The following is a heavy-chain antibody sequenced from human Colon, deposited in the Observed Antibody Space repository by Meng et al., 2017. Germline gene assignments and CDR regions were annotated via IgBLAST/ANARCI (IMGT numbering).Heavy chain of an antibody. Sequence: QVTVSGPVLVRHLDTPSLISSVSGGSVSSAGYQWSWIRQPPGKGLEWIGYASTNYNPSLKSRVTISVDTSKNQFSLNVRSVTAADTAVYYCARDYWGSLDFWGQGILVTVSS. V-gene: IGHV4-61*08. D-gene: IGHD3-16*01. J-gene: IGHJ4*02. CDR2: AST. CDR3: ARDYWGSLDF. CDR1: GGSVSSAGYQ.